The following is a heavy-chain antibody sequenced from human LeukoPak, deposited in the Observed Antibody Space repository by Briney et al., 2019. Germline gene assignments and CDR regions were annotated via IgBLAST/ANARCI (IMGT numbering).Heavy chain of an antibody. CDR2: INHSGST. CDR1: GGSFSGYY. Sequence: SETLSLTCAVYGGSFSGYYWSWIRQPPGKGLEWIGEINHSGSTNYNPSLKSRVTISVDTSKNQFSLKLSSVTAADTAVYYCARRRFAYYYGSGSYCKDWGQGTLVTVSS. J-gene: IGHJ4*02. V-gene: IGHV4-34*01. D-gene: IGHD3-10*01. CDR3: ARRRFAYYYGSGSYCKD.